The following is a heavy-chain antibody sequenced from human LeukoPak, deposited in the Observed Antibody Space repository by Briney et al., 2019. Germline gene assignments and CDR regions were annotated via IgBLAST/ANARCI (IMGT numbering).Heavy chain of an antibody. CDR3: ARGACSRTSCYNKYFDY. CDR2: IYYSGNT. Sequence: SETLSLTCTVSGGSISSGGYYYWSWIRQHPGKGLEWIGYIYYSGNTYYNPSLESRVTISVDTSKNQFSLKLTSVTAADTAVYYCARGACSRTSCYNKYFDYWGQGTLVTVSS. D-gene: IGHD2-2*02. CDR1: GGSISSGGYYY. J-gene: IGHJ4*02. V-gene: IGHV4-31*03.